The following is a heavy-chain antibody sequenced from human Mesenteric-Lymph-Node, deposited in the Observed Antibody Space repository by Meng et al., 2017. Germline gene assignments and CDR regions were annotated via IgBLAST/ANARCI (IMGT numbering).Heavy chain of an antibody. D-gene: IGHD3-16*01. CDR2: ISGSGGTT. V-gene: IGHV3-23*01. CDR3: AKSYSRVNQILRLGEFIDC. CDR1: GFTFGNSA. J-gene: IGHJ4*02. Sequence: LLESGGGFVQPGGTRRLSCAASGFTFGNSAMSGVRQAPGKGLEWLSCISGSGGTTYYADSVKGRFTISRDNSNNTLYLQMNSLRAEDTAVYYCAKSYSRVNQILRLGEFIDCWGQGTLVTVSS.